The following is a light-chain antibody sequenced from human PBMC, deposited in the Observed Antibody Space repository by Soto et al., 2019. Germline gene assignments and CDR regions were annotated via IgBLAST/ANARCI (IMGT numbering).Light chain of an antibody. CDR2: AAS. V-gene: IGKV1-17*01. CDR3: LQHNSYPWT. J-gene: IGKJ1*01. CDR1: QDITSD. Sequence: DIQMTQSPSSLSASVGDRVTITCRASQDITSDLGWFQQKPGKAPKRLIYAASSLQSGVPSRFSGSASGTEFTLTISSLQPEDVATYYCLQHNSYPWTFGQGTKVEIK.